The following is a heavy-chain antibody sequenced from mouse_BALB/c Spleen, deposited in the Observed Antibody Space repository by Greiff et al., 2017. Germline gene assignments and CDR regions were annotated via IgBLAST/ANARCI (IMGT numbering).Heavy chain of an antibody. CDR3: ARSVYPYAMDY. J-gene: IGHJ4*01. CDR2: ISTYYGDA. D-gene: IGHD2-1*01. Sequence: QVQLQQSGAELVRPGVSVKISCKGSGYTFTDYAMHWVKQSHAKSLEWIGVISTYYGDASYNQKFKGKATMTVDKSSSTAYMELARLTSEDSAIYYCARSVYPYAMDYWGQGTSVTVSS. CDR1: GYTFTDYA. V-gene: IGHV1S137*01.